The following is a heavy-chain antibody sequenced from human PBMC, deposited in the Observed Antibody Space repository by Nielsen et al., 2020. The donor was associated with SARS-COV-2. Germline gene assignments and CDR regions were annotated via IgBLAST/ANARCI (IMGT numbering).Heavy chain of an antibody. V-gene: IGHV3-23*01. CDR3: AKSPGGSYTGGIYY. D-gene: IGHD1-26*01. CDR1: GFTFRRYA. Sequence: GESLKISCAASGFTFRRYAMSWVRRAPGKGLEWVSAISAGGTTTHSADSVKGRFIISRDNAQNILFLQMNTLRVEDTAVYYCAKSPGGSYTGGIYYWGQGTLVTVSS. J-gene: IGHJ4*02. CDR2: ISAGGTTT.